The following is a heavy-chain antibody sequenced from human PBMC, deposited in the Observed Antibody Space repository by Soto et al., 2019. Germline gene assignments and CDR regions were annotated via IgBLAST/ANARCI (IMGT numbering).Heavy chain of an antibody. CDR3: ARLRIAAPGNPGP. J-gene: IGHJ5*02. CDR1: GYSFTTDW. CDR2: IDPSDSYT. Sequence: PGESLKISCKGSGYSFTTDWISWVRQMPGKGLEWMGRIDPSDSYTNYSPSFQGHVTISVDKSISTAYLQWSSLKASDTAMYYCARLRIAAPGNPGPWGQGXLVTVYS. V-gene: IGHV5-10-1*01. D-gene: IGHD6-13*01.